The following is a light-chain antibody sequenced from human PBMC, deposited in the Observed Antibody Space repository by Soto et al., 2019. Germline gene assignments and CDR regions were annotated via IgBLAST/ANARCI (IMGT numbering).Light chain of an antibody. CDR1: QSISNH. CDR2: AAS. Sequence: IQMTQSPSSLSASLEDRVIITCRASQSISNHLNWYQQKPGKAPKLLIFAASSLQSGVPSRFSGSRSGPDFTLTISSLQPEDFATYYCQQSYSSPPTFGQGTKVDI. J-gene: IGKJ1*01. V-gene: IGKV1-39*01. CDR3: QQSYSSPPT.